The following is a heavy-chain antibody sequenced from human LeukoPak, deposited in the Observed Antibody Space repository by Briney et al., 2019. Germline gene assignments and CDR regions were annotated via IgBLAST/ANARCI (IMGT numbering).Heavy chain of an antibody. CDR1: GFSFSDAW. Sequence: PGGSLRLSCAASGFSFSDAWMNWVRQAPGKGLEWVGRIKRKAVGGTADYAAPVKGRFTISRDDSENMLYLQMNSLKIEDTAVYYCARDWYHAFDFWGQGTTVTVSS. J-gene: IGHJ3*01. D-gene: IGHD3-9*01. V-gene: IGHV3-15*07. CDR3: ARDWYHAFDF. CDR2: IKRKAVGGTA.